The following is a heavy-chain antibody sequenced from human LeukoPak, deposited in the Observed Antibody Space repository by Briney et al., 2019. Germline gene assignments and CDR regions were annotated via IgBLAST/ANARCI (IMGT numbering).Heavy chain of an antibody. CDR3: ARDTGYSSSWSPYYFDY. V-gene: IGHV3-30-3*01. CDR1: GFIFSSYT. CDR2: ISYDGSNK. D-gene: IGHD6-13*01. J-gene: IGHJ4*02. Sequence: GGSLRLSCAASGFIFSSYTMHWVRQAPGKGLEWVAVISYDGSNKYCADSVKGRFTISRDNSKNMLYLQMNSLRAEDTAVYYCARDTGYSSSWSPYYFDYWGQGTLVTVSS.